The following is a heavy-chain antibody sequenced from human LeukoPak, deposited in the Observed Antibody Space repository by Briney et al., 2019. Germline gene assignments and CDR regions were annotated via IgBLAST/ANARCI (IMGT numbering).Heavy chain of an antibody. Sequence: PGRSLRLSCAASGFTFSSYGMHWVRQAPGKGLEWVAVISYDGSNKYYADSVKGRFTISRGNSKNTLYLQMNSLRAEDTAVYYCAKAGITMVRGAHWFDYWGQGTLVTVSS. D-gene: IGHD3-10*01. J-gene: IGHJ4*02. CDR2: ISYDGSNK. CDR1: GFTFSSYG. V-gene: IGHV3-30*18. CDR3: AKAGITMVRGAHWFDY.